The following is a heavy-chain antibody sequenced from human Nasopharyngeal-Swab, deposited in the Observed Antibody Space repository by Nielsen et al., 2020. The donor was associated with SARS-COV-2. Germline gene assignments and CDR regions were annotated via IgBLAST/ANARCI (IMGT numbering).Heavy chain of an antibody. V-gene: IGHV1-18*01. J-gene: IGHJ4*02. CDR2: ISGYNGDT. CDR1: GYTFTDYG. D-gene: IGHD2-15*01. Sequence: ASAKVSCKASGYTFTDYGITFVRQAPVQGLEWVGWISGYNGDTKYAQNLQGRVTMTTDTSTSTAYMELRGLGFDDTAVYYCARVVCADGTMSGGNCYSLYFLDYWGQGTLVTVSS. CDR3: ARVVCADGTMSGGNCYSLYFLDY.